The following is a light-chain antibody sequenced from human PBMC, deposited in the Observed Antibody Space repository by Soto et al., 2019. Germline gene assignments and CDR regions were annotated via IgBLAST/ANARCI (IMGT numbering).Light chain of an antibody. CDR1: QSAGNF. Sequence: EIATTQSPASLSVSPGETASLPCRASQSAGNFLAWYQQKHAQPPRLLIYYISTRATGIPARFIGSESGTEFTLTINSLQSEDSAVYYGQQHNQWPITFGQGTQLEIK. CDR2: YIS. CDR3: QQHNQWPIT. J-gene: IGKJ5*01. V-gene: IGKV3D-15*01.